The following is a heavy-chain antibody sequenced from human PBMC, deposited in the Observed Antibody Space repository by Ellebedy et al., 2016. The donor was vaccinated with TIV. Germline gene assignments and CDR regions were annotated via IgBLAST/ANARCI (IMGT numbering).Heavy chain of an antibody. V-gene: IGHV4-39*06. Sequence: MPSETLSLTCTVSGGSISSSSYYWGWIRQPPGKGLEWIGSIYYSGSTYYNPSLKSRVTISVDTSKNQFPLKLSSVTAADTAVYYCARGWREMATDSNRGVDYWGQGTLVTVSS. CDR1: GGSISSSSYY. CDR3: ARGWREMATDSNRGVDY. J-gene: IGHJ4*02. D-gene: IGHD5-24*01. CDR2: IYYSGST.